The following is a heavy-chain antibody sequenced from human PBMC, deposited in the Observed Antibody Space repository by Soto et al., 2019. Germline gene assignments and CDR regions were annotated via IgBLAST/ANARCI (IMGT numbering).Heavy chain of an antibody. Sequence: QVQLQESGPGLVKPSETLSLTCTVSGGSISDYYWSWIRQPPGKGLEWVEYIYYTGSTTYNPSLKSRLTLSVDTSKNQFSLKLRSVSAADTAVYYCARLGRWLQALDSWGQGTLVTVSS. CDR3: ARLGRWLQALDS. V-gene: IGHV4-59*08. D-gene: IGHD5-12*01. J-gene: IGHJ4*02. CDR1: GGSISDYY. CDR2: IYYTGST.